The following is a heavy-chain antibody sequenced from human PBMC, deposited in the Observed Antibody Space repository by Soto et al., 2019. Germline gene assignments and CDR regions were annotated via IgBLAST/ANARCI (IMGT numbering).Heavy chain of an antibody. V-gene: IGHV3-23*01. CDR1: GFTFSSYA. CDR3: AKDPRLITIFGVVPLDDY. CDR2: ISGSGGST. Sequence: GGSLRLSCAASGFTFSSYAMSWVRQAPGKGLEWVSAISGSGGSTYYADSVKGRFTISRDNSKNTLYLQMNSLRAEDTAVYYCAKDPRLITIFGVVPLDDYWGQGTLVTVSS. D-gene: IGHD3-3*01. J-gene: IGHJ4*02.